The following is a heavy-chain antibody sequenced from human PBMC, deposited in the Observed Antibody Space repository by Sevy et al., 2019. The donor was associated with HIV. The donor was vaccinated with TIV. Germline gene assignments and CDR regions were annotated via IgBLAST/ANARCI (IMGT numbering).Heavy chain of an antibody. Sequence: ASVKVSCKASGYTFTGYYLHWVRQAPGQGLEWMGWINPNSGGTNYAPKFQGRVTMTRDTSISTASMELSRLRSDDTAVYYCTRSAAEAKNFYCGGDCYRDYWGQGTLVTVSS. V-gene: IGHV1-2*02. CDR3: TRSAAEAKNFYCGGDCYRDY. D-gene: IGHD2-21*02. J-gene: IGHJ4*02. CDR2: INPNSGGT. CDR1: GYTFTGYY.